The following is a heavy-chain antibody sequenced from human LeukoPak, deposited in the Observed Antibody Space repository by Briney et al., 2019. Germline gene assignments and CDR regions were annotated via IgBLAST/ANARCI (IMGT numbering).Heavy chain of an antibody. CDR2: IIPIFGTA. V-gene: IGHV1-69*13. D-gene: IGHD6-13*01. CDR1: GGTLISYA. J-gene: IGHJ5*02. CDR3: ARGDPAAGHNWFDP. Sequence: SVKVSCKASGGTLISYAISWVRQAPGQGLEWMGGIIPIFGTANYAQKFQGRVTITADESTSTAYMELSSLRSEDTAVYYCARGDPAAGHNWFDPWGQGTLVTVSS.